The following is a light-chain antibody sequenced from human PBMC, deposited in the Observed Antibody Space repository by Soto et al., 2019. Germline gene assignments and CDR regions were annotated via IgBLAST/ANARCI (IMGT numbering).Light chain of an antibody. Sequence: QAVVTQPPSASGTPGQRVTISCSGSSSNIGNNYVYWYQHLPGTAPKLLIYRSSQRPSGVPDRFSGSKSGTSASLAIGGLRSEDEADYYCATWDDSLSGLVFGGGTKL. CDR1: SSNIGNNY. V-gene: IGLV1-47*01. CDR2: RSS. CDR3: ATWDDSLSGLV. J-gene: IGLJ2*01.